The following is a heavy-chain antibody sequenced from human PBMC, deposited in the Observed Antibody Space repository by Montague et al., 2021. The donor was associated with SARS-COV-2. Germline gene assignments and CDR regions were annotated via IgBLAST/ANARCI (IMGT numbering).Heavy chain of an antibody. CDR1: LHSVVGEF. J-gene: IGHJ4*02. D-gene: IGHD3-22*01. CDR3: ARGTKRVFTYDYDSSGYASDY. Sequence: SETLSLTCAGDLHSVVGEFRRRSEQHPSELLSPWRLVCRLVLAKYNPSLKSRVTISVDTSKNQFSLKLSSVTAADTAVYYCARGTKRVFTYDYDSSGYASDYWGQGTLVTVSS. V-gene: IGHV4-34*01. CDR2: VCRLVLA.